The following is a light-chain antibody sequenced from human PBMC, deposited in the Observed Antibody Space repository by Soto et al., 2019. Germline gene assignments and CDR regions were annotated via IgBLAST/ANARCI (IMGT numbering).Light chain of an antibody. CDR2: VAS. J-gene: IGKJ4*01. V-gene: IGKV1-39*01. CDR3: QQSSSTPQT. CDR1: QSISSY. Sequence: DIQMTQSPASLSASVGDRVTITCRASQSISSYLSWYQQKPGKAPKLLINVASTLQSGVPSRFSGSGSGTDFTLAISSLQPEDFATYYCQQSSSTPQTFGGGTRVESK.